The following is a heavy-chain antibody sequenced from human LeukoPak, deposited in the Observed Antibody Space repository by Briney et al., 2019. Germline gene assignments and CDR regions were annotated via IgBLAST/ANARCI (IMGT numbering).Heavy chain of an antibody. CDR2: ISPGGGPT. D-gene: IGHD5-12*01. Sequence: PGGTLRLSCAGSGFPFSSHGMNWVRQAPGKGLGWVSGISPGGGPTYYADSVKGRFTISRDDSKSTLYLQMKNLRAEDTAVYYCAKDGAWLRFDDWGQGILVTVSS. V-gene: IGHV3-23*01. CDR3: AKDGAWLRFDD. J-gene: IGHJ4*02. CDR1: GFPFSSHG.